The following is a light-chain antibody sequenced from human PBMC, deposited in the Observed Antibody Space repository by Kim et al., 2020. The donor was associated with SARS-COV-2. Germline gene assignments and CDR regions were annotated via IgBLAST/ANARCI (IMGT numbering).Light chain of an antibody. Sequence: ALGQTVRITCQRDSLRSYDASWYQQKPGQAPVLVIYGKNNRPSGVPDRFSGSSSGNTASLTITGAQAEDEADYYCNSRDSSGNHVVFGGGTQLTVL. CDR1: SLRSYD. J-gene: IGLJ2*01. V-gene: IGLV3-19*01. CDR3: NSRDSSGNHVV. CDR2: GKN.